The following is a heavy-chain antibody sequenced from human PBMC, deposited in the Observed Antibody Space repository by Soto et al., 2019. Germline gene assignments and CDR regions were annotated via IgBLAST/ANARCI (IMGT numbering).Heavy chain of an antibody. D-gene: IGHD3-22*01. J-gene: IGHJ5*02. CDR2: SSSSSSYT. CDR3: ATWNMGYDSTGFDP. Sequence: PGGSLRLSYAASGFTFSDYYMSWIRQAPGKGLEWVSYSSSSSSYTNYADSVKGRFTISRDNAKNSLYLQMNSLRAEDTAVYYYATWNMGYDSTGFDPWGQGTLVTVSS. V-gene: IGHV3-11*06. CDR1: GFTFSDYY.